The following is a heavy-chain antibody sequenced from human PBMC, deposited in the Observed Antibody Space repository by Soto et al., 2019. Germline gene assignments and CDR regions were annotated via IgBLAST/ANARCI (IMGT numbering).Heavy chain of an antibody. Sequence: QVQLVESGGGVVQPGRSLRLSCAASGFSFSTYAMHWVRQTPGKGLEWVAVISYDGDHKYYTDSVKGRFTISRDNSKNTLYLLLNSLRSEDTAIYYCARDPARQGNDKLTGYFHFDYWGQGTLVTVSS. V-gene: IGHV3-30-3*01. CDR1: GFSFSTYA. J-gene: IGHJ4*02. CDR2: ISYDGDHK. D-gene: IGHD3-9*01. CDR3: ARDPARQGNDKLTGYFHFDY.